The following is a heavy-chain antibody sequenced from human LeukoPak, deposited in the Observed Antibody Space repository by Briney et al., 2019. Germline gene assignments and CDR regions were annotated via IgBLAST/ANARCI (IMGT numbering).Heavy chain of an antibody. CDR1: GFTFSNYP. Sequence: GGSLRLSCSASGFTFSNYPMHWVRQAPGKRLEYVSAISGNGANTYYADSVKGRFTISRDNSKNTLHLQLNSLRDEDTAMYYCAMRPADCSSSSCPTINRYYYGMDVWGQGTTVIVSS. CDR2: ISGNGANT. CDR3: AMRPADCSSSSCPTINRYYYGMDV. J-gene: IGHJ6*02. D-gene: IGHD2-15*01. V-gene: IGHV3-64*04.